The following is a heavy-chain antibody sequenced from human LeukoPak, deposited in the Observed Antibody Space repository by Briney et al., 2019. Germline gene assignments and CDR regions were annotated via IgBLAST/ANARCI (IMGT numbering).Heavy chain of an antibody. D-gene: IGHD3-22*01. CDR2: INPSGGST. J-gene: IGHJ4*02. CDR1: GYTFTSYY. Sequence: ASVKVSCKASGYTFTSYYLHWVRQAPGQGLEWMGIINPSGGSTSYAQKFQGRVTMTRDTSTSTVYMELSSLRSEDTAVYYRATTDGGYYSRFYWGQGTLVTVSS. V-gene: IGHV1-46*01. CDR3: ATTDGGYYSRFY.